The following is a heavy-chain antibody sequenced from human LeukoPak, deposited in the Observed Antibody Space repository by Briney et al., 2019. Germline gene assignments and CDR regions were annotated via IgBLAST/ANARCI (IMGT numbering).Heavy chain of an antibody. CDR1: GGSISSSCYS. J-gene: IGHJ5*02. CDR2: IYYTGRT. D-gene: IGHD6-13*01. Sequence: SETLSLTCTVSGGSISSSCYSWGWIPQPPGKGLEGTGSIYYTGRTYYNPSLKSRVTISVDTSKNQFSLKLSSVTAADTAVYYCAQSLGSSNWIGNWFDPWGQGTLVTVSS. V-gene: IGHV4-39*01. CDR3: AQSLGSSNWIGNWFDP.